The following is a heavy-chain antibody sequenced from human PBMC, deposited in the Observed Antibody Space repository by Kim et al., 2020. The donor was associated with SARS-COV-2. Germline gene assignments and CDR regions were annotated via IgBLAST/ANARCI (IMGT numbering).Heavy chain of an antibody. CDR3: ARDPHYEITFGGVIPRSWFDP. CDR2: ISAYNGNT. V-gene: IGHV1-18*04. J-gene: IGHJ5*02. D-gene: IGHD3-16*02. CDR1: GYTFTSYG. Sequence: ASVKVSCKASGYTFTSYGISWVRQAPGQGLEWMGWISAYNGNTNYAQKLQGRVTMTTDTSTSTAYMELRSLRSDDTAVYYCARDPHYEITFGGVIPRSWFDPWGHGTLVTVSS.